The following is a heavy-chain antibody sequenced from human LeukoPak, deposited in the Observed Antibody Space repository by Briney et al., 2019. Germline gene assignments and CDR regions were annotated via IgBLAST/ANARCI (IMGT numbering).Heavy chain of an antibody. CDR3: ARQGRYYDSSGYGDY. J-gene: IGHJ4*02. CDR2: IYHSGST. D-gene: IGHD3-22*01. Sequence: SETLSLSCAVSGYSISSGYYWGWIRQPPGKGLERIGTIYHSGSTYYNPSLKSRVTISVDTSKNQFSLKLSSVTAADTAVYYCARQGRYYDSSGYGDYWGQGTLVTVSS. CDR1: GYSISSGYY. V-gene: IGHV4-38-2*01.